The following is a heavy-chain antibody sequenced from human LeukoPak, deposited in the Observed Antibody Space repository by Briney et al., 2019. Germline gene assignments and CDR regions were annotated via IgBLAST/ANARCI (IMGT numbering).Heavy chain of an antibody. Sequence: GGSLRLSCAGSGFIFSSNTMRWVRHAPGGGLEWVSAISNNGGRTDYAASVKGRFTISRENSKSKLYLHMDSLRAEDTAVYYCARDEDTSALSEYWGQGTLVTVSS. CDR2: ISNNGGRT. CDR3: ARDEDTSALSEY. D-gene: IGHD2/OR15-2a*01. J-gene: IGHJ4*02. V-gene: IGHV3-23*01. CDR1: GFIFSSNT.